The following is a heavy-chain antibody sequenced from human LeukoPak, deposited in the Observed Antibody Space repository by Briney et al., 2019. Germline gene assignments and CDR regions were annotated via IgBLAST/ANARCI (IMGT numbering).Heavy chain of an antibody. D-gene: IGHD3-3*01. CDR2: ISSSGSTI. CDR3: ARAPPFWSETFDY. J-gene: IGHJ4*02. CDR1: GFTFSDYY. Sequence: NTGGSLRLSCAASGFTFSDYYMSWIRQAPGKGLEWVSYISSSGSTIYYADSVKGRFTISRDNAKNSLYLQMNSLRAEDTAVYYCARAPPFWSETFDYWGQGTLVTVSS. V-gene: IGHV3-11*01.